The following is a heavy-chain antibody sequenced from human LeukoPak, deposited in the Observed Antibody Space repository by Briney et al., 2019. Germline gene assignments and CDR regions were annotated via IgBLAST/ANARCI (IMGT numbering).Heavy chain of an antibody. CDR1: GGTFSSYA. CDR2: IIPIFGTA. V-gene: IGHV1-69*06. D-gene: IGHD3-10*01. J-gene: IGHJ6*03. CDR3: ARDRARESSRGYYYMDV. Sequence: GASVKVSCKASGGTFSSYAISWVRQAPGQGLEWMGGIIPIFGTANYAQKFQGRVTITADKSTSTAYMELSRLRSDDTAVYYCARDRARESSRGYYYMDVWGKGTTVTISS.